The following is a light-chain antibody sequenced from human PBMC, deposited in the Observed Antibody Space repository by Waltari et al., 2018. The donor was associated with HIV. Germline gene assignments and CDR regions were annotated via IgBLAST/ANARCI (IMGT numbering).Light chain of an antibody. CDR1: SSHTGRNF. J-gene: IGLJ2*01. CDR2: RNS. Sequence: QSVLTQPPSTSGTPGQSVTITCSGSSSHTGRNFLYSYQQVPGTAPKLLISRNSQRPSGVPDRFSGSKSGTSASLAISGLRAEDEADYYCAAWDDSLSGGVFGGGTKLTVL. CDR3: AAWDDSLSGGV. V-gene: IGLV1-47*01.